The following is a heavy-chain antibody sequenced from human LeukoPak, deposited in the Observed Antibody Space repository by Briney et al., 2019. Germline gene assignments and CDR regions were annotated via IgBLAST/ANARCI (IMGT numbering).Heavy chain of an antibody. V-gene: IGHV3-64D*06. CDR1: GFTFSRYG. J-gene: IGHJ4*02. Sequence: QPGRSLRLSCAASGFTFSRYGLHWVRQAPGKGLEYVSAISSNGGSTYYADSVKGRFTISRDNSKYTLYLQMSSLRAEDTAVYYCVKAEGNDYWGQGTLVTVSS. CDR2: ISSNGGST. CDR3: VKAEGNDY.